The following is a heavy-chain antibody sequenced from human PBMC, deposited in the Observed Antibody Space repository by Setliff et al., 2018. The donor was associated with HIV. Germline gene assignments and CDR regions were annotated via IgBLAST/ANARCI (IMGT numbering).Heavy chain of an antibody. CDR2: IYHSGTT. J-gene: IGHJ4*02. V-gene: IGHV4-38-2*01. CDR1: GYSISSGYY. CDR3: ARHDSGCYYSLDY. D-gene: IGHD3-22*01. Sequence: NPSETLSLTCAVSGYSISSGYYWGWIRQPPGKGLEWVGSIYHSGTTYYNPSLKSRVTISVDTSKNQFSLKLSSVTAADTAVYYCARHDSGCYYSLDYWGQGTLVTVSS.